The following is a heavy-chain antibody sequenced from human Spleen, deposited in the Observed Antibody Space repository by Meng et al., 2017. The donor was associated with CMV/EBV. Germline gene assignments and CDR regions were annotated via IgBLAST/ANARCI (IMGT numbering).Heavy chain of an antibody. J-gene: IGHJ4*02. CDR1: GFTVSRKA. CDR3: ARGAVY. CDR2: MYSGGSA. V-gene: IGHV3-66*02. Sequence: PGRSLRISCAASGFTVSRKAMSWVRQAQGKGMDWVELMYSGGSAYYADSVKGRFTLSRDNSKNTLYLQMNSLTPEDTAVYYCARGAVYWGQGTLVTVSS.